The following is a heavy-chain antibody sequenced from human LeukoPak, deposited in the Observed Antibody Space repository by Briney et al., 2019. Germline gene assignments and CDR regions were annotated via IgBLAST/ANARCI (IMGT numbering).Heavy chain of an antibody. Sequence: SETLSLTCTVSGGPISSTSYYWGWIRQPPGKGLEWIGSIYYSGSTYYNPSLKSRVTISVDTSKNQFSLKLSSVTAADTAVYYCAREASGDLNGNYYMDVWGKGTTVTISS. V-gene: IGHV4-39*02. J-gene: IGHJ6*03. D-gene: IGHD1-26*01. CDR2: IYYSGST. CDR1: GGPISSTSYY. CDR3: AREASGDLNGNYYMDV.